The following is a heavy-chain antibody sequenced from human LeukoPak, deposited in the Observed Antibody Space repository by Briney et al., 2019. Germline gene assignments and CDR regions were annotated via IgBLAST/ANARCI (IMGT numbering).Heavy chain of an antibody. J-gene: IGHJ5*02. CDR3: ARRSAHSSSGNWFDP. D-gene: IGHD3-22*01. CDR1: GYSFTNYW. CDR2: IYPGDSDT. Sequence: GESLKISCKGSGYSFTNYWIGWVRQMPGKGLEWMGIIYPGDSDTRYSPSFQGQVTISADKSISTAYLQWSSLKASDTAMYYCARRSAHSSSGNWFDPRGQGTLVTISS. V-gene: IGHV5-51*01.